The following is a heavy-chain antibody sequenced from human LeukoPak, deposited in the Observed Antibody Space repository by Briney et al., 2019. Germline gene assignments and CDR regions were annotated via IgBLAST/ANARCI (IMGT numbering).Heavy chain of an antibody. J-gene: IGHJ4*02. V-gene: IGHV3-48*01. D-gene: IGHD3-22*01. CDR1: GFTFSSYS. Sequence: PGGSLRLSCAASGFTFSSYSMNWVRQAPGKGLEWVSYISSSSSTIYYADSVKGRFTISRDNAKNSLYLQMNSLRAEDTAVYYCARDFSPKSYYYDSSGYWGMDYWGQGTLVTVSS. CDR3: ARDFSPKSYYYDSSGYWGMDY. CDR2: ISSSSSTI.